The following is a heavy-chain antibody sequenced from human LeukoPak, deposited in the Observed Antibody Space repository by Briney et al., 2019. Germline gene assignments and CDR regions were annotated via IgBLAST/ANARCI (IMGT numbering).Heavy chain of an antibody. J-gene: IGHJ4*02. D-gene: IGHD5-18*01. Sequence: GGSLRLSCAASGFTFRDYSDYWMSWVRQAPGKGLEWVANIKQDGSEKYYVDSVKGRFTTSRDNAKNSLFLQMNSLRAEDTAVYYCARVGRYSYAHNSWGQGTLVTVSS. CDR3: ARVGRYSYAHNS. CDR2: IKQDGSEK. V-gene: IGHV3-7*01. CDR1: GFTFRDYSDYW.